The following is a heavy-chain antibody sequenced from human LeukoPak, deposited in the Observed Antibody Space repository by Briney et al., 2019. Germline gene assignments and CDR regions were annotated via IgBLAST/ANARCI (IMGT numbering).Heavy chain of an antibody. V-gene: IGHV1-69*05. CDR2: IIPIFGTA. CDR3: ASQPSITNWFDP. D-gene: IGHD5-24*01. J-gene: IGHJ5*02. Sequence: ASVTVSCKASGGTFSSYAISWVRQAPGQGLEWMGGIIPIFGTANYAQKFQGRVTITTDESTSTAYMELSSLRSEDTAVYYCASQPSITNWFDPWGQGTLVTVSS. CDR1: GGTFSSYA.